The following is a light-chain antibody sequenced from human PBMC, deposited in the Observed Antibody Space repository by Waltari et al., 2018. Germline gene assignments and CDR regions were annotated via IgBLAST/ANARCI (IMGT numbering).Light chain of an antibody. J-gene: IGLJ2*01. V-gene: IGLV2-11*01. CDR3: CSYAGRYSVL. CDR1: RSDVGTYNY. Sequence: QSALTQPRSVSGSPGQSITISCTGTRSDVGTYNYVSWYQQYPGKAPKLMIYDVTKRPSGVPDRFSGSKSGNTASLTISGRQAEDEADYYCCSYAGRYSVLFGGATKLTVL. CDR2: DVT.